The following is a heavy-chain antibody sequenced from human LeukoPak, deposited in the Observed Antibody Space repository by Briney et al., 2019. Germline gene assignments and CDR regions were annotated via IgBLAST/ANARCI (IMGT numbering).Heavy chain of an antibody. J-gene: IGHJ4*02. D-gene: IGHD6-13*01. V-gene: IGHV3-7*05. CDR1: GFTFSNYW. CDR2: IKEDGSER. Sequence: GGSLRLSCTSSGFTFSNYWMSWVRQAPGKGLEWVANIKEDGSERDYVDSVKGRFTISRDNAKNSLYLQMNSLRAEDTAIYYCARDWGAAGLWDYWGQGTLVTVSS. CDR3: ARDWGAAGLWDY.